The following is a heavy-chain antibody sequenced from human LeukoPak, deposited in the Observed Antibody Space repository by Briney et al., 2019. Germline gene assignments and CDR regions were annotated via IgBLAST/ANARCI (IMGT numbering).Heavy chain of an antibody. Sequence: ASVKVSCKASGYTFTSYGISWVRQAPGQGLEWMGWISAYNGNTNYAQKLQGRVTMTTDTSTSTAYMELRSLRSDDTAVYYCASTTAGGTWIQLWYAGHYYYGMDVWGQGTTVTVSS. CDR1: GYTFTSYG. J-gene: IGHJ6*02. CDR3: ASTTAGGTWIQLWYAGHYYYGMDV. V-gene: IGHV1-18*01. D-gene: IGHD5-18*01. CDR2: ISAYNGNT.